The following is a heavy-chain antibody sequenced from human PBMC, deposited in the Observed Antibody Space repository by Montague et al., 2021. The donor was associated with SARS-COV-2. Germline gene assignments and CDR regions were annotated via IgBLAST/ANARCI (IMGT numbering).Heavy chain of an antibody. D-gene: IGHD5-18*01. CDR3: ARVASEHTAMAPDY. CDR1: GFTFSRYS. CDR2: ISMSETRT. J-gene: IGHJ4*02. V-gene: IGHV3-48*04. Sequence: SLRLSCAAAGFTFSRYSMNWVRQAPGKGLEWISYISMSETRTQYADSVKGRFTISRDNARNSLYLQMRSPTGGDTAVYYCARVASEHTAMAPDYWGQGTLVTVSS.